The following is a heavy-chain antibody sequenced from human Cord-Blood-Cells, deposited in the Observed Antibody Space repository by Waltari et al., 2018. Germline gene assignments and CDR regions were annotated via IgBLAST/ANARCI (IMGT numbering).Heavy chain of an antibody. CDR1: GGSISSHY. V-gene: IGHV4-59*11. CDR2: IYYSGST. Sequence: QVQLQESGPGLVKPSETLSLTCTVSGGSISSHYWSWIRQPPGKGLEWIGYIYYSGSTNYNPSLKSRVTISVDTSKNQFSLKLSSATAADTAVYYCARVTGTRGYWGQGTLVTVSS. CDR3: ARVTGTRGY. J-gene: IGHJ4*02. D-gene: IGHD1-7*01.